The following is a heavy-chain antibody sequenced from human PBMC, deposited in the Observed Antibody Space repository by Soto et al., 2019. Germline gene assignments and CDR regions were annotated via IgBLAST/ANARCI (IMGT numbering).Heavy chain of an antibody. CDR1: GFTFSSYA. CDR2: ISGSGGST. D-gene: IGHD6-19*01. J-gene: IGHJ4*02. CDR3: AKNVGSGWFLYYFDY. V-gene: IGHV3-23*01. Sequence: PGGSLRLSCAASGFTFSSYAMSWVRQAPGKGLEWVSAISGSGGSTYYADSVKGRFTISRDNSKNTLYLQMNSLRAEDTAVYYCAKNVGSGWFLYYFDYWGQGTLVTVSS.